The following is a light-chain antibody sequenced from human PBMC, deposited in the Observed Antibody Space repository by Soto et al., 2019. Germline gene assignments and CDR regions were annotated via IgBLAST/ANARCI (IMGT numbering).Light chain of an antibody. CDR3: QHCGNSRYT. CDR1: QSVRTSD. V-gene: IGKV3-20*01. CDR2: GAF. J-gene: IGKJ2*01. Sequence: EVVLTQSPGTLSLSPGERATLSCRASQSVRTSDVTWYQHQPGQAPRLLIYGAFNRATDIPDRFSGSGSGTDFTLTISRLVAEDFAVYYCQHCGNSRYTFGQGTRLEIK.